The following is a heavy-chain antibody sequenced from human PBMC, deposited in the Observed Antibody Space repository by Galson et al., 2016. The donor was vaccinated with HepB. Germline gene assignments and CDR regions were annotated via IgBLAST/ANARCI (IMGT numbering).Heavy chain of an antibody. CDR3: AKLEGGLTYYGMDV. Sequence: SLRLSCAASGFSFSAYAIHWVRQAPGKGLEWVSGIRHSGGRTYYADSVNGRFTISRDNSKNTLYLQMNSLRAEDTAVYYCAKLEGGLTYYGMDVWGHGTTVTVSS. CDR2: IRHSGGRT. V-gene: IGHV3-23*01. J-gene: IGHJ6*02. CDR1: GFSFSAYA. D-gene: IGHD2-15*01.